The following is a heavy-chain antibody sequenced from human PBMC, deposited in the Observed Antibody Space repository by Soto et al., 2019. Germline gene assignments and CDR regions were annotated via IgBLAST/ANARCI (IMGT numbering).Heavy chain of an antibody. J-gene: IGHJ5*02. Sequence: SETLSLTCAVSGGSISGINWWYWVRQPPGKGLEWIGEIYHSGSTNYNPSLKSRVTISVDTSKNQFSLKLSSVTAADTAVYYCARRERAAGTHWWFDPWGQGTLVTVSS. V-gene: IGHV4-4*02. CDR1: GGSISGINW. D-gene: IGHD6-13*01. CDR3: ARRERAAGTHWWFDP. CDR2: IYHSGST.